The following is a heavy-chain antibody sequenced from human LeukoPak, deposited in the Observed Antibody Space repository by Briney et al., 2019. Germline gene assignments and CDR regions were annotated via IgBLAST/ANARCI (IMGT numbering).Heavy chain of an antibody. CDR2: FNPKSGDK. V-gene: IGHV1-2*02. CDR3: ARAQLLTAPAGTFADN. Sequence: ASAKVSCKASGYMFTDYFMHWVRQAPGQGPEWMGWFNPKSGDKKYAQQFQGRVTMTRDTSINTAYMKMSGLTSDDTAVYYCARAQLLTAPAGTFADNWGQGTLVTVSS. CDR1: GYMFTDYF. J-gene: IGHJ4*02. D-gene: IGHD6-13*01.